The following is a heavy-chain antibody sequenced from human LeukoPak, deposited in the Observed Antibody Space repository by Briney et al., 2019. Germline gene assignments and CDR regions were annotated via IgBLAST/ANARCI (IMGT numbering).Heavy chain of an antibody. J-gene: IGHJ3*02. CDR1: GYTFTAY. V-gene: IGHV1-2*02. D-gene: IGHD2-21*01. CDR3: ARGWRSGAFDI. CDR2: INPSSGVT. Sequence: GASVKVSCKASGYTFTAYMHWVRQAPGQGLEWMGWINPSSGVTNYAQNFQGRVTMTRDTSISTAYMELSRLTSDDTAVYYCARGWRSGAFDIWGQGTMVTVSS.